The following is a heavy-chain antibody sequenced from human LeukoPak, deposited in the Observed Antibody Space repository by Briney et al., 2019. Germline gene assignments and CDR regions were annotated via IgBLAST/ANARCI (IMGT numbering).Heavy chain of an antibody. J-gene: IGHJ6*02. D-gene: IGHD1-26*01. V-gene: IGHV4-59*01. CDR1: GGSISNYY. CDR2: IYYSGST. CDR3: ARVGGTNYYYYGMDV. Sequence: PSETLSLTCTVSGGSISNYYWSWLRQPPGKGLEWIGYIYYSGSTNYNPSLKGRVTISVDTSKNQFSLKLSSVTAADTAVYHCARVGGTNYYYYGMDVWGQGTTVTVSS.